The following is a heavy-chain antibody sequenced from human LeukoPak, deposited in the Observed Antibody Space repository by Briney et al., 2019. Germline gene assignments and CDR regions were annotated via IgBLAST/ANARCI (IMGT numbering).Heavy chain of an antibody. CDR2: INPSSGGT. CDR3: ARGRYSSSPRDY. V-gene: IGHV1-2*02. J-gene: IGHJ4*02. D-gene: IGHD6-13*01. Sequence: ASVKVSCKASGYTFTGYYMHWVRQAPGQGLEWMGWINPSSGGTNYVQKFQGRVTMTRDTSISTAYMELSRLRSDDTAVYYCARGRYSSSPRDYWGQGTLVTVSS. CDR1: GYTFTGYY.